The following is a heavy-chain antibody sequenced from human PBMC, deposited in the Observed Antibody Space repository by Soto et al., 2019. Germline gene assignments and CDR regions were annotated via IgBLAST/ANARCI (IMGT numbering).Heavy chain of an antibody. CDR2: IYYSGST. CDR3: ARDRVTTPDGVDYYYMDV. V-gene: IGHV4-59*01. J-gene: IGHJ6*03. CDR1: GGTIRSYY. Sequence: PSETLSLTCTVSGGTIRSYYWSWIRQPPGKGLEWIGYIYYSGSTNYNPSLKSRATISVDTSKNQFSLKLSSVTAADTAVYYCARDRVTTPDGVDYYYMDVWGKGTTVTVPS. D-gene: IGHD4-17*01.